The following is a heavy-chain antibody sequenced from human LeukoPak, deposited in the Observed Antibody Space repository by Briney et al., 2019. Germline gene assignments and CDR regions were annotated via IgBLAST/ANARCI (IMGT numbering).Heavy chain of an antibody. CDR2: IYHSGST. Sequence: SETLSLTCAVSGYSISSGYYWGWIRQPPGKGLEWIGSIYHSGSTYYNPSLKSRVTISVDTSKNQLSLKLSSVTAADTAVYYCARQESDFDYWGQGTLVTVSS. J-gene: IGHJ4*02. V-gene: IGHV4-38-2*01. CDR3: ARQESDFDY. CDR1: GYSISSGYY. D-gene: IGHD3-10*01.